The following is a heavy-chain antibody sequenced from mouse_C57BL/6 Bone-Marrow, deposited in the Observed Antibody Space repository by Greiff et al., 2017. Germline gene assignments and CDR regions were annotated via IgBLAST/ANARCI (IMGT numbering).Heavy chain of an antibody. J-gene: IGHJ3*01. V-gene: IGHV1-82*01. CDR1: GYAFSSSW. CDR2: IYPGDGDT. Sequence: QVQLQQSGPELVKPGASVKISCKASGYAFSSSWMNWVKQRPGKGLEWIGRIYPGDGDTNYNGKFKGKATLTADKSSSTAYMQISSLTSEDSAVYFCASYSFAYWGQGTLVTVSA. CDR3: ASYSFAY.